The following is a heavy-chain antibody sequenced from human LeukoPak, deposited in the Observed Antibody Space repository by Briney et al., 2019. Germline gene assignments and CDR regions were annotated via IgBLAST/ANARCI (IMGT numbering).Heavy chain of an antibody. CDR3: AREINYGMDV. V-gene: IGHV3-48*03. J-gene: IGHJ6*02. CDR1: GFTFSSYE. CDR2: ISSSGSTI. Sequence: GGSLRLSCAASGFTFSSYEMNWVRQAPGKGLEWVSYISSSGSTIYYADSVKGRFTISRDNAKNSLYLQMNSLRAEDTAVYYCAREINYGMDVWGRGTTVTVSS.